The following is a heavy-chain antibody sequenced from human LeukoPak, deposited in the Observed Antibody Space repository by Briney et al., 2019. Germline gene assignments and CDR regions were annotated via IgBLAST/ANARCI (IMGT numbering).Heavy chain of an antibody. CDR1: GFTFSGSA. D-gene: IGHD4-17*01. Sequence: GGSLRLSCAASGFTFSGSAMHWVCQASGKGLEWVGRIRSKANSYATAYAASVKGRFTISRDDSKNTAYLQMNSLKTEDTAVYYCRWQTVTTLGGDYWGQGTLVTVSS. J-gene: IGHJ4*02. CDR2: IRSKANSYAT. CDR3: RWQTVTTLGGDY. V-gene: IGHV3-73*01.